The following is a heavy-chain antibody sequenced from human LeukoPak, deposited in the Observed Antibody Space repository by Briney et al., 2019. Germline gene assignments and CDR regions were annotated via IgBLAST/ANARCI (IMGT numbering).Heavy chain of an antibody. CDR1: GFTFSDYY. Sequence: GALRLSCAASGFTFSDYYMSRIRQAPGKGLEWVSYISSSGSTIYYADSVKGRFTISRDNAKNSLYLQMNSLRAEDTAVYYCARDPLYYDSSGHSYWGQGTLVTVSS. CDR3: ARDPLYYDSSGHSY. V-gene: IGHV3-11*01. D-gene: IGHD3-22*01. J-gene: IGHJ4*02. CDR2: ISSSGSTI.